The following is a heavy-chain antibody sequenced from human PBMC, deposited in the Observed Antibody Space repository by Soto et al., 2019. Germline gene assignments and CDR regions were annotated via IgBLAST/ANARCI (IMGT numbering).Heavy chain of an antibody. CDR3: ATDERRFGELLGC. CDR1: GFTLTELS. J-gene: IGHJ4*02. V-gene: IGHV1-24*01. Sequence: QVQLVQSGAEVKKPGASVKVSCKVSGFTLTELSMHWVRQAPGKGLEWMGGFDPEDGETIYAQKFQGRVTMTADTSTDTAYGEVFRLSCADMAVYDCATDERRFGELLGCWGQGALVTVFS. D-gene: IGHD3-10*01. CDR2: FDPEDGET.